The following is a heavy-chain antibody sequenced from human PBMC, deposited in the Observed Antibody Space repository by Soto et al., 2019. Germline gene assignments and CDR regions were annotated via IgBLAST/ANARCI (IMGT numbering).Heavy chain of an antibody. CDR1: GGSISSFY. Sequence: PSETLSLTCTVSGGSISSFYWSWIRQPPGKGLEWIGYIYYSGSTNYNPSLKSRVTISVDTPKNQFPLKLSSVTAADTAVYYCARVWFLVAFDIWGQGTMVTVSS. V-gene: IGHV4-59*01. CDR2: IYYSGST. J-gene: IGHJ3*02. CDR3: ARVWFLVAFDI. D-gene: IGHD3-10*01.